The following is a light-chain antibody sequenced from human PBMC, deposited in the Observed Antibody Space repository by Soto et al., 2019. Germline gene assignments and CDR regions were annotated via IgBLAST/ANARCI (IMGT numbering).Light chain of an antibody. CDR3: QQSFNTPWT. CDR1: QSISTY. CDR2: SAS. V-gene: IGKV1-39*01. Sequence: DIRMTQSPFSLPASVGDTVTITCRASQSISTYLNWYQQKPGKAPKLLIYSASSLQSGVPSRFSGSGSGTDFTLTISSLQPEDFATYYCQQSFNTPWTFGQGTKVEIK. J-gene: IGKJ1*01.